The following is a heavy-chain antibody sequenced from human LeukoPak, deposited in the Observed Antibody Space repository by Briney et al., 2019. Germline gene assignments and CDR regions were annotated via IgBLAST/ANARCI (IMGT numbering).Heavy chain of an antibody. CDR3: AKDADFGYDSSGPTPEYYFDY. Sequence: GGSLRLSCAASGFTFSSYGMHWVRQAPGKGLEWVAVIWYDGSNKYYADSVKGRLTISRDNSKNTLYLQMNSLRAEDTAVYYCAKDADFGYDSSGPTPEYYFDYWGQGTLVTVSS. J-gene: IGHJ4*02. D-gene: IGHD3-22*01. CDR2: IWYDGSNK. CDR1: GFTFSSYG. V-gene: IGHV3-33*06.